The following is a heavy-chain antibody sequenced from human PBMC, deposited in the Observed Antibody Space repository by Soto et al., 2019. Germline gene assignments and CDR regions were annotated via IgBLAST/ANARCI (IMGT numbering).Heavy chain of an antibody. CDR1: GFTFKSHA. J-gene: IGHJ6*02. CDR3: TRRVAVTSVPDISYYYYGLDV. CDR2: ISGSGGST. D-gene: IGHD2-21*02. Sequence: EVQLVESGGGLVQPGGSLRVSCVVSGFTFKSHAMYWVRQAPGKGLEWVSGISGSGGSTDYADSVKGRFTISRDNSKDTLYLQMNSLRAEDTAVYYCTRRVAVTSVPDISYYYYGLDVWGQGTTVTVSS. V-gene: IGHV3-23*04.